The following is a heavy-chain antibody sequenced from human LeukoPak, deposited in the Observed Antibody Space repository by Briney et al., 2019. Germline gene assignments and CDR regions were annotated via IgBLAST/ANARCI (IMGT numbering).Heavy chain of an antibody. V-gene: IGHV4-39*01. CDR2: MYYSGST. CDR1: GSSNVRSSYF. D-gene: IGHD3-16*02. Sequence: SETLSLTFTVWGSSNVRSSYFSGWIRQPPGKGLEWIGSMYYSGSTHHNPSLESRVTISVDTSKNKISLKLRSVTAADTAVYYCAIHVVIVPTNHINYFDPWGQGTLVTVSS. J-gene: IGHJ5*02. CDR3: AIHVVIVPTNHINYFDP.